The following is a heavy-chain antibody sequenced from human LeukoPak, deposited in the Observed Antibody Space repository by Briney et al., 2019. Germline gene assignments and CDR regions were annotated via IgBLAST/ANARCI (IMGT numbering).Heavy chain of an antibody. J-gene: IGHJ3*02. CDR3: ANDFWRPLDAFDI. Sequence: GGSLRLSCAASGFTFSSYPMSWVRQAPGKGLEWVSAISGSGGSTYYADSVKGRFTISRDNSKNTLYLQMNSLRAEDTAVYYCANDFWRPLDAFDIWGQGTMVTVSS. D-gene: IGHD3-3*01. CDR2: ISGSGGST. V-gene: IGHV3-23*01. CDR1: GFTFSSYP.